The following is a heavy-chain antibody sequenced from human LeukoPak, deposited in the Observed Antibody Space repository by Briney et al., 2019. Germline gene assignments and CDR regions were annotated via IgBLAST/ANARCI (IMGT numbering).Heavy chain of an antibody. CDR2: IHYSGTT. V-gene: IGHV4-39*01. J-gene: IGHJ4*02. CDR3: ARLYGSGSYYLN. Sequence: SDTLSLTCTVSGGSISSSSFYWGWLRQPPGKVLEWMGSIHYSGTTYYNPSLNRVTISVDTSKNQFSLMLSSVTAADTAVYFCARLYGSGSYYLNWGQGTLVTVSS. D-gene: IGHD3-10*01. CDR1: GGSISSSSFY.